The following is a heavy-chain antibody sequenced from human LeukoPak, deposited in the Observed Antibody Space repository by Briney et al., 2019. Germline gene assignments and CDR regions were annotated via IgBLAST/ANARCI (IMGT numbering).Heavy chain of an antibody. CDR2: IYYSGST. CDR1: GGSISSGDYY. CDR3: ARVGKLPPHPEYYFDY. Sequence: PSETLSLTCTVSGGSISSGDYYWSSIRQPPGKGLEWIGYIYYSGSTYYNPSLKSRVTISVDTSKNQFSLKLSSVTAADTAVYYCARVGKLPPHPEYYFDYWGQGTLVTVSS. D-gene: IGHD1-26*01. J-gene: IGHJ4*02. V-gene: IGHV4-30-4*08.